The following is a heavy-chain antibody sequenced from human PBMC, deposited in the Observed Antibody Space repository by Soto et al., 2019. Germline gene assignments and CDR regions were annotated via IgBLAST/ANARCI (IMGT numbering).Heavy chain of an antibody. Sequence: QVQLVESGGGVVQPGGSLRLSCAASGFTFSSCAMHWVRQVPGKGLEWLAVVSHDGSLYPYADSVKGRFSISRDNSRKTLYLQMNSLRPEDTAVYYCVKDRSDTWSFDYLGQGTLVTVSS. CDR3: VKDRSDTWSFDY. CDR1: GFTFSSCA. CDR2: VSHDGSLY. J-gene: IGHJ4*02. V-gene: IGHV3-30*18. D-gene: IGHD2-8*02.